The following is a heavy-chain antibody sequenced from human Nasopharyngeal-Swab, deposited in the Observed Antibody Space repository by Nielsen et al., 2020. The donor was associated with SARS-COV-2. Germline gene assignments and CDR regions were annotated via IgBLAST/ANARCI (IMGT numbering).Heavy chain of an antibody. CDR2: IWYDGSNK. V-gene: IGHV3-33*01. J-gene: IGHJ4*02. D-gene: IGHD4-17*01. Sequence: WIRQPPGKGLEWVAVIWYDGSNKYYADAVKGRVTISRDNSKNTLYLQMNSLRAEDTAVYYCARDIRYCDYGGDYWGQGTLVTVSS. CDR3: ARDIRYCDYGGDY.